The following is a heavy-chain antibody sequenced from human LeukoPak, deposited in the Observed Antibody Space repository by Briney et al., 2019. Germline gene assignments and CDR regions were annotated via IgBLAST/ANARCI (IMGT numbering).Heavy chain of an antibody. V-gene: IGHV3-15*01. CDR3: TTESVLLWFGELPVPYFDY. D-gene: IGHD3-10*01. CDR2: IKSKTDGGTT. CDR1: GITLSNYG. J-gene: IGHJ4*02. Sequence: PGGSLRLSCAVSGITLSNYGMSWVRQAPGKGLEWVGRIKSKTDGGTTDYAAPVKGRFTISRDDSKNTLYLQMNSLKTEDTAVYYCTTESVLLWFGELPVPYFDYWGQGTLVTVSS.